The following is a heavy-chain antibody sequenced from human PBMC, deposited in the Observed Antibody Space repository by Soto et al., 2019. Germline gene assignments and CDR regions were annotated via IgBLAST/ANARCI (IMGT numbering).Heavy chain of an antibody. V-gene: IGHV3-23*01. CDR2: ISGSGGST. D-gene: IGHD3-22*01. CDR1: GFTFSSYA. Sequence: GGSLRLSCAASGFTFSSYAMSWVRQAPGKGLEWVSAISGSGGSTYYADSVKGRFTISRDNSKNTLYLQMNSLRAEDTAVYYCAKVLWNYDSSGYYLGGLFDYWGQGTLVTV. CDR3: AKVLWNYDSSGYYLGGLFDY. J-gene: IGHJ4*02.